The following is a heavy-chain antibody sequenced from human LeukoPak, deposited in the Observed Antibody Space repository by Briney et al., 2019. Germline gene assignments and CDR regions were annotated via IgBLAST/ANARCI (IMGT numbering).Heavy chain of an antibody. Sequence: SESLSLTCTVSGCSMSSYYLSWIRQPPGKGLEWISRIYYSGSSTYNPYFKRRVTISVDTSKKQFSLKLSSVTAADTAVYYCARHSSGWYIDYWGQGTLVTVSS. CDR3: ARHSSGWYIDY. J-gene: IGHJ4*02. D-gene: IGHD6-19*01. V-gene: IGHV4-59*08. CDR2: IYYSGSS. CDR1: GCSMSSYY.